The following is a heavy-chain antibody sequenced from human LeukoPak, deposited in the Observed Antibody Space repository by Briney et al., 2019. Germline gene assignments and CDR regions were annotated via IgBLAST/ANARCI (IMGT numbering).Heavy chain of an antibody. CDR3: ARGTPPARVFFDY. D-gene: IGHD5-18*01. Sequence: SVKVSCKASGGTFSSYAISWVRQAPGQGLEWMGGIIPIFGTANYAQKFQGRVTITTDESTSTAYMELSSLRSEDTAVYYCARGTPPARVFFDYWGQGTLVTVSS. J-gene: IGHJ4*02. V-gene: IGHV1-69*05. CDR1: GGTFSSYA. CDR2: IIPIFGTA.